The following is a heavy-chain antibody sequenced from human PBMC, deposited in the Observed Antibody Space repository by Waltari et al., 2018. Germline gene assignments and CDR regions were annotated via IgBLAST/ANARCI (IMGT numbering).Heavy chain of an antibody. Sequence: WVRQAPGKGLEWVGFIRSKAYGGTTEYAASVKGRFTISRDDSKSIAYLQMNSLKTEDTAVYYCTRITMIVVVYYYYGMDVWGQGTTVTVSS. D-gene: IGHD3-22*01. CDR2: IRSKAYGGTT. J-gene: IGHJ6*02. CDR3: TRITMIVVVYYYYGMDV. V-gene: IGHV3-49*02.